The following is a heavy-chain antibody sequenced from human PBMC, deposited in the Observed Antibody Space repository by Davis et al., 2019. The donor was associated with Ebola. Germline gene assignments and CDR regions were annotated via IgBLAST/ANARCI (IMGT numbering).Heavy chain of an antibody. V-gene: IGHV4-34*01. D-gene: IGHD3-10*01. Sequence: MPSETLSLTCAVYGGSFSGYYWSWIRQPPGKGLEWIGEINHSGSTNYNPSLKSRVTISVDTSKNQFSLKLSSVTAADTAVYYCARGRRFLLHWGQGTLVTVSS. CDR3: ARGRRFLLH. CDR1: GGSFSGYY. CDR2: INHSGST. J-gene: IGHJ4*02.